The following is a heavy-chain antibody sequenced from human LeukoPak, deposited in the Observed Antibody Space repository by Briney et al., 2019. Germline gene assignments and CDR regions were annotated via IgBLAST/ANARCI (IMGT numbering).Heavy chain of an antibody. J-gene: IGHJ4*02. Sequence: GGSLRLSCAASGFTFSSYSMNWVSQPPGKGLEWVSSVSASGAATYYADSVKGRFTMSRDNSKYTLYLQMNSLRVEDTALYYCAKNYYETTGYYYAFDDWGQGILVTVSS. D-gene: IGHD3-22*01. V-gene: IGHV3-23*01. CDR3: AKNYYETTGYYYAFDD. CDR1: GFTFSSYS. CDR2: VSASGAAT.